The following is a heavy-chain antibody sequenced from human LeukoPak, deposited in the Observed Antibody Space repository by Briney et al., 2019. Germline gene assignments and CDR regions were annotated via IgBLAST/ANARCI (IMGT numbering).Heavy chain of an antibody. J-gene: IGHJ6*03. CDR3: AREQTRGSYYYYYYMDV. V-gene: IGHV3-53*01. Sequence: GGSLRLSCAASGFTVSSNYMSWVRQAPGKGLEWVSVIYSGGSTYYADSVKGRFTISRDNSKNTLYLQMNSLRAEDTAVYYCAREQTRGSYYYYYYMDVWGKGTTVTISS. D-gene: IGHD5-12*01. CDR1: GFTVSSNY. CDR2: IYSGGST.